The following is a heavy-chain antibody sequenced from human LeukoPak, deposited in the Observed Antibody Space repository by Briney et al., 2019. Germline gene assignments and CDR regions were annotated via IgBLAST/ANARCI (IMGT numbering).Heavy chain of an antibody. J-gene: IGHJ4*02. Sequence: GSVKVSCKASGYTFTGYYMHWVRQAPGQGLEWMGWINPNSGGTNYAQKFQGRVTMTRDTYISTACMELSRLRSDETAVYYCARGGLRYFDWFLLIDYWGQGTLVTVSS. CDR1: GYTFTGYY. CDR3: ARGGLRYFDWFLLIDY. CDR2: INPNSGGT. V-gene: IGHV1-2*02. D-gene: IGHD3-9*01.